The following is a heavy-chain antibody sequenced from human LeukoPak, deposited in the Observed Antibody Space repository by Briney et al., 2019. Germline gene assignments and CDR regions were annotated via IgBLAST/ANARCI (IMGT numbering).Heavy chain of an antibody. J-gene: IGHJ4*02. V-gene: IGHV3-48*02. CDR2: IRSSGGVT. CDR1: GFTFSDYS. CDR3: ARDGVSLGPDFDY. Sequence: GGSLRLSCAVSGFTFSDYSMNWVRQAPGKGLEWVSYIRSSGGVTFYADSVKGRFTISRDNAKTSLYLQMNSLRDEHTAVYYCARDGVSLGPDFDYWGQGTLVTVSS. D-gene: IGHD3-16*01.